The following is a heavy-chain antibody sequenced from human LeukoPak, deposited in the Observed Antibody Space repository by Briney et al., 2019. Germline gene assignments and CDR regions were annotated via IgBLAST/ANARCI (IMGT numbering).Heavy chain of an antibody. J-gene: IGHJ4*02. CDR1: GGSISSYY. CDR3: ARGRLPYPDY. D-gene: IGHD5-12*01. CDR2: IYYSGST. Sequence: PSETLSLTCTVSGGSISSYYWSWIRQPPGKGLEWIGYIYYSGSTNYNPSLKSRVTISVDTSKNQFSLKLSSVTAADTAVYYCARGRLPYPDYWGQGTLVTVSS. V-gene: IGHV4-59*01.